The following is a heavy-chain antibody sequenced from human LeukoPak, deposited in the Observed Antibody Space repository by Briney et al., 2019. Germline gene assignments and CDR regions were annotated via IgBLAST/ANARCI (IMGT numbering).Heavy chain of an antibody. CDR3: ATDLLAAAGHFQH. V-gene: IGHV1-24*01. J-gene: IGHJ1*01. CDR2: FNPEDGET. D-gene: IGHD6-13*01. CDR1: GGTFSSYA. Sequence: ASVKVSCKASGGTFSSYAISWVRQAPGKGLEWMGGFNPEDGETIYAQKFQGRVTMTEDTSTDTAYMELSSLRSEDTAVYYCATDLLAAAGHFQHWGQGTLVTVSS.